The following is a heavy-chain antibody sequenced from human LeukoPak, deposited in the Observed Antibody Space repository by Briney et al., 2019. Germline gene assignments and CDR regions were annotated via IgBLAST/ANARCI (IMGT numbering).Heavy chain of an antibody. Sequence: PGGSLRLSCAASGFTFSGNAVSWVRQAPGKGPEWVAGIGPSGGVTYYPASMKGRFTISRDTSKNTLYLEMNNLRAEDTALYYCAKGELQLGQDAFDIWGQGTMVTVSS. J-gene: IGHJ3*02. V-gene: IGHV3-23*01. D-gene: IGHD6-13*01. CDR1: GFTFSGNA. CDR2: IGPSGGVT. CDR3: AKGELQLGQDAFDI.